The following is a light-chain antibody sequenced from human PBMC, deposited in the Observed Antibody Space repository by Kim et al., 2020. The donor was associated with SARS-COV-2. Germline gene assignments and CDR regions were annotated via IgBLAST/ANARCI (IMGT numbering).Light chain of an antibody. CDR1: QSVSSD. V-gene: IGKV3-15*01. CDR3: QQYTNWPPMYT. Sequence: EIVLTQSPATLSVSPGERVTLTCRASQSVSSDLGWYQQKPGQAPRLLIYGASTTAAGVPARFTGSGSGTEFTLTINSLQSEDSAVYYCQQYTNWPPMYTFGQGTKLEI. CDR2: GAS. J-gene: IGKJ2*01.